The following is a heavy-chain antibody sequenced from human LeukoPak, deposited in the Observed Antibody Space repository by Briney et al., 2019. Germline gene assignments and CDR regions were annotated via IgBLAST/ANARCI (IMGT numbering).Heavy chain of an antibody. D-gene: IGHD2-15*01. CDR3: ARGLGSVAADYYYYYMDV. CDR1: GYSISSGYY. CDR2: IYHSGST. Sequence: SETLSLTCAVSGYSISSGYYWGWIRQPPGKGLEWIGSIYHSGSTYYNPSLKSRVTISVDTSKNQFSLKLSSVTAADTAVYYCARGLGSVAADYYYYYMDVWGKGTTVTVSS. J-gene: IGHJ6*03. V-gene: IGHV4-38-2*01.